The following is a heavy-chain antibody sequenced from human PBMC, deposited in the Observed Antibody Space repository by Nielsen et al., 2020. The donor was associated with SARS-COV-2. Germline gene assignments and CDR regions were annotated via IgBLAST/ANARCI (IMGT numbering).Heavy chain of an antibody. Sequence: SVKVSCKASGYTFTSYAMHWVRQAPGQRLEWMGWINAGNGNTKYSQKFQGRVTITRDTSASTAYMELSSLRSEDTAVYYCARDDSSGWADYYYGMDVWGQGTTVTVSS. J-gene: IGHJ6*02. CDR1: GYTFTSYA. CDR3: ARDDSSGWADYYYGMDV. CDR2: INAGNGNT. D-gene: IGHD6-19*01. V-gene: IGHV1-3*01.